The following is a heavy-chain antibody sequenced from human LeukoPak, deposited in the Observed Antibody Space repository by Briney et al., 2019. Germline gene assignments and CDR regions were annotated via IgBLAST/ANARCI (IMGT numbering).Heavy chain of an antibody. V-gene: IGHV3-21*04. CDR3: ARHSSGNLQPFDS. J-gene: IGHJ4*02. Sequence: GGSLRLSCAASGFTFSSYSMNWVRQAPGKGLEWVSSISSSSSYIYYADSVKGRFTISRDNSKNTMYLQMNSLRAEDTGVYYCARHSSGNLQPFDSWGQGTLVTVSS. CDR1: GFTFSSYS. D-gene: IGHD3-22*01. CDR2: ISSSSSYI.